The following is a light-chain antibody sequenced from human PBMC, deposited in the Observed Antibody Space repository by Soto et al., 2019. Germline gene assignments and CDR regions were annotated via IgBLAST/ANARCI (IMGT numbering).Light chain of an antibody. CDR2: GAS. J-gene: IGKJ4*01. CDR1: QSVSSSH. V-gene: IGKV3-20*01. Sequence: EILLTQAPGTLTLSPGERATLSCTASQSVSSSHLAWYQQKPGQAPRLLIYGASSRATGIPDRFSGSGSGTDFTLTISRLEPEDFAVYYSQQYGSSPTFGGGTKVDIK. CDR3: QQYGSSPT.